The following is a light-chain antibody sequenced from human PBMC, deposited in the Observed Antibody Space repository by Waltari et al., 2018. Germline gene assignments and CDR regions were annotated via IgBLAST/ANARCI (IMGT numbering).Light chain of an antibody. CDR3: QHSGT. CDR2: GAS. J-gene: IGKJ2*02. CDR1: QSVSSN. Sequence: EIVMTQSPGTLSVSPGEKATLSCRASQSVSSNLAWYQQKPGQSPRLLIYGASTRATGIPARFSGSGSGTDFTLTISSLQSEDFAVYYCQHSGTFGQGTKLEIK. V-gene: IGKV3-15*01.